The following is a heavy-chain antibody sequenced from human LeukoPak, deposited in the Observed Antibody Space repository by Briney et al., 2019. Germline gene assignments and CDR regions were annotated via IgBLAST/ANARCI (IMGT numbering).Heavy chain of an antibody. CDR1: GXTFSSYE. CDR3: AREDIRLDYFDY. CDR2: TSGSGVTM. V-gene: IGHV3-48*03. J-gene: IGHJ4*02. Sequence: GGSLRLSCAASGXTFSSYEMNWVRQAPGRGQEWVSYTSGSGVTMYYADSVKGRFTISRDDAKNSLYLQMNSLRAEDTAVYYCAREDIRLDYFDYWGQGTLVTVSS. D-gene: IGHD6-19*01.